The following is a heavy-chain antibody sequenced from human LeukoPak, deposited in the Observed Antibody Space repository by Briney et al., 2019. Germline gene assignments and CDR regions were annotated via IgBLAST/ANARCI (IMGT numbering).Heavy chain of an antibody. CDR3: AKDSDGYNSGYCAY. CDR1: GFTFSSYG. J-gene: IGHJ4*02. D-gene: IGHD5-24*01. Sequence: PGRSLRLSCAASGFTFSSYGMHWVRQAPGKGLEWVAVIWYDGSNKYYADSVKGRFTISRDNSKNTLYLQMDSLRAEDTAVYYCAKDSDGYNSGYCAYWGQGALVTVSS. CDR2: IWYDGSNK. V-gene: IGHV3-33*06.